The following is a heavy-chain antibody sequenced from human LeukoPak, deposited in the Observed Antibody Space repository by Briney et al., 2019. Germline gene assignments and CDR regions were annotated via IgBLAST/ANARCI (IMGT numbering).Heavy chain of an antibody. D-gene: IGHD5-24*01. CDR1: GGSISSYY. Sequence: SETLSLTCTVSGGSISSYYWSWIRQPPGKGLEWIGYIYYSGSTNYNPSLKSRVTISVDTTKNQFSLKLSSVTAADTAVYYCARLHVEMATIYYFDYWGQGTLVTVSS. J-gene: IGHJ4*02. CDR2: IYYSGST. V-gene: IGHV4-59*01. CDR3: ARLHVEMATIYYFDY.